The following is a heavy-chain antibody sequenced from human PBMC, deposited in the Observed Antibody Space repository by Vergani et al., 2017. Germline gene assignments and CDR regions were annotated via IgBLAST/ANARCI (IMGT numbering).Heavy chain of an antibody. CDR2: ISGSGGST. J-gene: IGHJ5*02. D-gene: IGHD5-24*01. CDR3: AKDQYRDTWIPSXFDP. V-gene: IGHV3-23*01. CDR1: GFMFSKNS. Sequence: EVQLLESGGGLIQHGGSLRLSCAASGFMFSKNSMSWVRQAPGKGLEWVLGISGSGGSTYYADSVKGRFTISRDNSNNTLYVQMNSLRAEDTAVYYCAKDQYRDTWIPSXFDPWGQGTLVTVSS.